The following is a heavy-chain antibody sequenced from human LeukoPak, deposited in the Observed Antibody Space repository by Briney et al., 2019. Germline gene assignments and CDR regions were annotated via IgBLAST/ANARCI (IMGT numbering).Heavy chain of an antibody. V-gene: IGHV4-34*01. CDR3: ARAPVWWPRGYFGY. D-gene: IGHD5-12*01. J-gene: IGHJ4*02. Sequence: SETLSLTCAVYGGSFSGYYWSWIRQPPGKGLEWIGEINHSGSTNYNPSLKSRVTISVDTSKNQFSLKLSSVTAADTAVYYCARAPVWWPRGYFGYWGQGTLVTVSS. CDR1: GGSFSGYY. CDR2: INHSGST.